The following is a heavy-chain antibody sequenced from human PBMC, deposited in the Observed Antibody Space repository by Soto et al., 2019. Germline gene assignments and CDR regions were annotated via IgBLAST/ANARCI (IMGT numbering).Heavy chain of an antibody. CDR3: AKDSQGGCPACVPNYYYYYGMDV. Sequence: GGSLRLSFAASGVTFSTYWMHWVGQSPGKGLVWVSAISGSGGSTYYADSVKGRFTISRDNSKNTLYLQMNSLRAEDTAVYYCAKDSQGGCPACVPNYYYYYGMDVWGQGTTVTVSS. CDR1: GVTFSTYW. CDR2: ISGSGGST. D-gene: IGHD2-15*01. J-gene: IGHJ6*02. V-gene: IGHV3-23*01.